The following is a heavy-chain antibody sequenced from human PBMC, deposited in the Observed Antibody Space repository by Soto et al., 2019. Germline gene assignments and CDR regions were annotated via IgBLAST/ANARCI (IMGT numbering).Heavy chain of an antibody. CDR2: ISGSGGST. V-gene: IGHV3-23*01. Sequence: PGGSLRLSCAASGFTFSSYAMSWVRQAPGKGLEWVLAISGSGGSTYYADSVKGRFTISRDNSKNTLYLQMNSLRAEDTTVYYCSKNSTPRASHFCHWGQGNLVTVSS. CDR1: GFTFSSYA. D-gene: IGHD3-3*01. J-gene: IGHJ4*01. CDR3: SKNSTPRASHFCH.